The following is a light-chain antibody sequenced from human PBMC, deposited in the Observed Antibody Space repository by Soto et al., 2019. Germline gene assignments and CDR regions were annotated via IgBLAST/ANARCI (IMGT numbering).Light chain of an antibody. CDR3: QQYNNWPFP. J-gene: IGKJ4*01. Sequence: EIVMTQSPATLSVSPGERATLSCRASQSVSSNFAWYQQKPGQAPRLLIYGASTRATDIPDRFSGRRSGTEFTLTISSLQSEDFAVYYCQQYNNWPFPVGGRTKMEIK. V-gene: IGKV3-15*01. CDR1: QSVSSN. CDR2: GAS.